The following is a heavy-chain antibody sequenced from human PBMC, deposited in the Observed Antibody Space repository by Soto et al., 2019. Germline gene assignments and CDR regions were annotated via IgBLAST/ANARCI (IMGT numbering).Heavy chain of an antibody. CDR3: ARKYGDYVRGSYYGMDV. CDR2: IIPIFDTG. D-gene: IGHD4-17*01. Sequence: QVQLVQSGAEVKKPGSSVKVSCKASGGTFSNYAINWVRQAPGQGLEWMGGIIPIFDTGNYAQKFQGRVTLTADESTSTAYMELSSLRSEDTAVYYCARKYGDYVRGSYYGMDVWGQGTTVTVSS. V-gene: IGHV1-69*01. CDR1: GGTFSNYA. J-gene: IGHJ6*02.